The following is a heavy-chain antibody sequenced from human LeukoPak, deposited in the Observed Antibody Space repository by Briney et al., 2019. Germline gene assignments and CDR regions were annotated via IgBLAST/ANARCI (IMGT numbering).Heavy chain of an antibody. V-gene: IGHV3-74*01. CDR2: INHDESFT. D-gene: IGHD1-20*01. CDR3: ARAGSNWHVDY. CDR1: GFTFSGYW. Sequence: GGSLRPSCAASGFTFSGYWMHWGRQAPGKGLVWVSVINHDESFTNYADSVKGRFTISRDNAKNTLYLQMNSLRAEDTGVYNCARAGSNWHVDYWGQGTLVTVSS. J-gene: IGHJ4*02.